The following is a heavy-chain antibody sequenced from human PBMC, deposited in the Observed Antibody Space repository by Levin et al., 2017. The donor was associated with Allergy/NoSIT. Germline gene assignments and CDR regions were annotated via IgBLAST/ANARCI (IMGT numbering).Heavy chain of an antibody. D-gene: IGHD3-10*01. J-gene: IGHJ4*02. CDR1: GFTFDDYA. V-gene: IGHV3-9*01. CDR2: ISWNSGNI. Sequence: GGSLRLSCAASGFTFDDYAMHWVRQVPGKGLEWVSGISWNSGNIGYANSVKGRFTISRDNAKNSLYLQMNSLRAEDTALYYCAGELLHWGQGTLVTVSS. CDR3: AGELLH.